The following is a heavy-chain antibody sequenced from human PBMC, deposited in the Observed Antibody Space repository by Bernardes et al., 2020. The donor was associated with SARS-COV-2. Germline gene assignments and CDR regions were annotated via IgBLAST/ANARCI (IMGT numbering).Heavy chain of an antibody. Sequence: GSLRLSCAASGFTFDDYIMHWVCQAPGKGLEWVSLISWDGSATYYADSVKGRFTVSRDNSKNSLFLQMNSLRTEDTALYYCAKDVGTAMPNYFDYWGQGTLVTVSS. CDR2: ISWDGSAT. D-gene: IGHD5-18*01. J-gene: IGHJ4*02. V-gene: IGHV3-43*01. CDR1: GFTFDDYI. CDR3: AKDVGTAMPNYFDY.